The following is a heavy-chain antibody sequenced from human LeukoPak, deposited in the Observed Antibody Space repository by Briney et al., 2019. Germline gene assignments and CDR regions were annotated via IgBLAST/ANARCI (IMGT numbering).Heavy chain of an antibody. J-gene: IGHJ4*02. V-gene: IGHV3-49*04. Sequence: PGGPLRLSCTGSGFTFGDYAMSWVSQAPGKGLEWEGLLRSKAYCGTTEYAASAKGRFTNSRDDSKSIAYLQMNSRKTEDTAVYYCTRSTPYYYDSSGYYQNFVYWGQGTLVTVSS. D-gene: IGHD3-22*01. CDR1: GFTFGDYA. CDR2: LRSKAYCGTT. CDR3: TRSTPYYYDSSGYYQNFVY.